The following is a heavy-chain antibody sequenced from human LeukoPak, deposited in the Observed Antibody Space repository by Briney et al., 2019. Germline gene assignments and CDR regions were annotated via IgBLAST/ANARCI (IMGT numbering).Heavy chain of an antibody. J-gene: IGHJ6*02. CDR2: INPNSGGT. V-gene: IGHV1-2*02. D-gene: IGHD7-27*01. CDR3: ARDIGNWGSGYYYGMDV. CDR1: GYTFTGHY. Sequence: ASVKVSCKASGYTFTGHYMHWVRQAPGQGLEWMGWINPNSGGTKYAYKFQGRVTMTRDKSITTAYMELSRLRSDDSAVYYCARDIGNWGSGYYYGMDVRGQGTPVTVSS.